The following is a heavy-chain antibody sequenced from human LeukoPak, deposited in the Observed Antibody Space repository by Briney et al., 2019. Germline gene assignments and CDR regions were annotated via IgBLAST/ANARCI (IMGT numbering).Heavy chain of an antibody. CDR3: ARDLAQLVRGSWFDP. CDR1: GDSVSSNSAA. V-gene: IGHV6-1*01. CDR2: TYYRSKWYN. Sequence: SQTLSLTCAIYGDSVSSNSAALNWIRQSPSRGLEWLVRTYYRSKWYNDYAVSVKSRITINPDTSKNQFSLQLNSVTPEDTAVYYCARDLAQLVRGSWFDPWGQGTLVTVSS. D-gene: IGHD6-13*01. J-gene: IGHJ5*02.